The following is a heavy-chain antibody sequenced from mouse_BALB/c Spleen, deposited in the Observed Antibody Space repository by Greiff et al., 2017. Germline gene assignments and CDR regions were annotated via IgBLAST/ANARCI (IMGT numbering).Heavy chain of an antibody. J-gene: IGHJ4*01. CDR3: AKGSLYYGSSYDAMDY. Sequence: EVQLQESGPGLVKPSQSLSLTCTVTGYSITSDYAWNWIRQFPGNKLEWMGYISYSGSTSYNPSLKSRISITRDTSKNQFFLQLNSVTTEDTATYYCAKGSLYYGSSYDAMDYWGQGTSVTVSS. CDR1: GYSITSDYA. V-gene: IGHV3-2*02. CDR2: ISYSGST. D-gene: IGHD1-1*01.